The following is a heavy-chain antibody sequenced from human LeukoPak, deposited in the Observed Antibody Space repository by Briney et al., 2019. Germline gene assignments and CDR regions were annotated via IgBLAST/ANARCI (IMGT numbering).Heavy chain of an antibody. V-gene: IGHV3-48*02. CDR3: ARLQLAFDY. J-gene: IGHJ4*02. CDR2: ISGSGSTT. Sequence: GGSLRLSCAASGFTFSSYAMGWVRQAPGKGLEWVSYISGSGSTTYYADAVEGRFTISRDNAKNSLYLQMNSLRDDDTAVYYCARLQLAFDYWGQGALVTVSS. CDR1: GFTFSSYA. D-gene: IGHD6-13*01.